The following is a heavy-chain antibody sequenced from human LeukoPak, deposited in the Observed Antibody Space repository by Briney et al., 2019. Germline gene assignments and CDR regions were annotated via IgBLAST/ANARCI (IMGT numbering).Heavy chain of an antibody. Sequence: SETLSLTCTVSGGSISSGGYYWSWIRQPPGKGLEWIGYIYYSGSTNYNPSLKSRVTISVDTSKNQFSLKLSSVTAADTAVYYCARLRELVPDYWGQGTLVTVSS. J-gene: IGHJ4*02. CDR2: IYYSGST. CDR1: GGSISSGGYY. CDR3: ARLRELVPDY. V-gene: IGHV4-61*08. D-gene: IGHD1-26*01.